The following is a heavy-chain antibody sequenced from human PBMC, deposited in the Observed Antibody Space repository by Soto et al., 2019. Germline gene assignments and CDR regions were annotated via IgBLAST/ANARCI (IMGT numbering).Heavy chain of an antibody. D-gene: IGHD2-21*02. CDR1: GFTFSSYW. CDR2: IKQDGSEK. Sequence: GGSLRLSCAASGFTFSSYWMSWVRQAPGKGLEWVANIKQDGSEKYYVDSVKGRFTISRDNAKNSLYLQMNSLRAEDTAVYYCARDPRDGYGRYYYYMDVWGKGTTVTVSS. J-gene: IGHJ6*03. V-gene: IGHV3-7*01. CDR3: ARDPRDGYGRYYYYMDV.